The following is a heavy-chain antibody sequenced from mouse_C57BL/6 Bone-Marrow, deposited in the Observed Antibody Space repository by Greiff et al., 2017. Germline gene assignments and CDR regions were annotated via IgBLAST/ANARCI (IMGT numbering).Heavy chain of an antibody. Sequence: QVQLQQSGAELARPGASVKLSCKASGYTFTSYGISWVKQRTGQGLEWIGEIYPRSGSTYYNEKFKGKATLTAAKSSSTAYMELRSLTSEDSAVYFCAREWYYYGSRPYYYAMDYWGQGTSVTGSS. V-gene: IGHV1-81*01. CDR3: AREWYYYGSRPYYYAMDY. CDR1: GYTFTSYG. J-gene: IGHJ4*01. D-gene: IGHD1-1*01. CDR2: IYPRSGST.